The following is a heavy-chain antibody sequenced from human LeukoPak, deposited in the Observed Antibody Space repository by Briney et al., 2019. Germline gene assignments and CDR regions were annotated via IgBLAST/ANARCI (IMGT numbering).Heavy chain of an antibody. Sequence: SETLSLTCTVSGASISSYYWSWIRQPPGKGLEWIGDIYYNGSIKYNPSLKSRVTMSVDTSKNQFSLKLSSVTAADTATYYCARENPSGYYNRPIDYWGQGTLVTVSS. CDR1: GASISSYY. CDR3: ARENPSGYYNRPIDY. V-gene: IGHV4-59*01. D-gene: IGHD3-22*01. J-gene: IGHJ4*02. CDR2: IYYNGSI.